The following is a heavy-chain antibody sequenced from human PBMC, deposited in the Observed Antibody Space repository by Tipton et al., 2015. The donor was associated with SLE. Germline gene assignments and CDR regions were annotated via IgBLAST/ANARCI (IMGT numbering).Heavy chain of an antibody. CDR1: GYTFTTYD. V-gene: IGHV1-18*01. Sequence: QLVQSGAEVKKPGASVKVSCKASGYTFTTYDISWVRQAPGQGLEWMGWISTYNGNTDSAQNLQGRVTMTADTSTTTAYMELRSLRSDDTAVYYCARQVSDSGWYEEYYFDSWGQGTPVTVSS. CDR2: ISTYNGNT. D-gene: IGHD6-19*01. J-gene: IGHJ4*02. CDR3: ARQVSDSGWYEEYYFDS.